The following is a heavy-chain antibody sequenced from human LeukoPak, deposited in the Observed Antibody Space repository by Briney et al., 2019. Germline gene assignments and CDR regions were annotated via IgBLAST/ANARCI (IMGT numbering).Heavy chain of an antibody. D-gene: IGHD2-2*01. CDR3: TTGGHCSSTSCYYFVDY. Sequence: GGSLRLSCAVSGFTFSRYWMSWVRQAPGKGLEWVGRIKSKTDGGTTDYAAPVEGRFTISRDDSKNTLYLQMNSLKTEDTAVYYCTTGGHCSSTSCYYFVDYWGQGTLVTVSS. CDR2: IKSKTDGGTT. CDR1: GFTFSRYW. V-gene: IGHV3-15*01. J-gene: IGHJ4*02.